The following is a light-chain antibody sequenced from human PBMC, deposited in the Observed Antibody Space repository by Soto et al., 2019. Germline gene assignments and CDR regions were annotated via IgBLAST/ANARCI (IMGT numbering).Light chain of an antibody. CDR2: DVS. Sequence: AIQVTQSPSSLSASVGDRVTITCRASQDIRGALAWYQQKPGKAPKLLIYDVSTVQSGVRPRFSGRGSATAFSLTITSLQPEDFATYYCQQFNIYPITFGQGTRLDI. CDR3: QQFNIYPIT. CDR1: QDIRGA. J-gene: IGKJ5*01. V-gene: IGKV1-13*02.